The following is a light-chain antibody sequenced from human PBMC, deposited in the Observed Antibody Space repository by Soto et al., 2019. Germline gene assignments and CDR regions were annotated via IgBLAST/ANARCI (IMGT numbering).Light chain of an antibody. CDR2: EVT. Sequence: QSLLTHPASLSGSLGQSITISCTGTSSDIGGHNYVSWYQQHPGKAPKLLLYEVTTRPSGVSNRFSGSKSANSASLAISGLKSEDEADYYCAAWDDGLNGWLFGGGTKVTVL. V-gene: IGLV2-14*01. J-gene: IGLJ3*02. CDR3: AAWDDGLNGWL. CDR1: SSDIGGHNY.